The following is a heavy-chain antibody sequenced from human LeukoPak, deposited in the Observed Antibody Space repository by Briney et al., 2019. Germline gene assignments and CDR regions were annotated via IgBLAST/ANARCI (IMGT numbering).Heavy chain of an antibody. Sequence: AGSLTLSCAASAFTFSTYSMTWVRQAPGKGLEWVSSTYNSGSRTFYGDSVKGRFTVSRDNSKNTLYLQMNSLRAEDTAVYYCAKDVAPDSGWDLDYWGQGTLVSVSS. V-gene: IGHV3-23*05. CDR1: AFTFSTYS. CDR2: TYNSGSRT. CDR3: AKDVAPDSGWDLDY. D-gene: IGHD6-19*01. J-gene: IGHJ4*02.